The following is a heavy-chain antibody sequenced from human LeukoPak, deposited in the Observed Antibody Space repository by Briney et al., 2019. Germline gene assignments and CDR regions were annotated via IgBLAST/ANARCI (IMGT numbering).Heavy chain of an antibody. Sequence: ASVKVSCKASGYIFTNYGINWVRQAPGQGLEWMGWISAYNGNTKYKQKLQDRVTMTTDTSTSTAYMELKTLRSDDTAVYFCARAGYSRFVDDLDYWSQGTLVTVSS. CDR3: ARAGYSRFVDDLDY. J-gene: IGHJ4*02. V-gene: IGHV1-18*01. CDR2: ISAYNGNT. CDR1: GYIFTNYG. D-gene: IGHD1-26*01.